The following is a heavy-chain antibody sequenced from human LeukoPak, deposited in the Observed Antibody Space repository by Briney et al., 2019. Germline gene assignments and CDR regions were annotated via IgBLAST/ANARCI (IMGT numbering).Heavy chain of an antibody. V-gene: IGHV3-33*01. D-gene: IGHD3-22*01. CDR3: ARWGIVGHDAFDL. CDR2: IRHDGNEE. CDR1: GFIFSKYG. J-gene: IGHJ3*01. Sequence: SGRSLRLSCAASGFIFSKYGMHWVRQAPGRGLEWLALIRHDGNEEWYVDSVRGRFTISRDNSKNTVFQQMNSLRADDTAVYYCARWGIVGHDAFDLWGQGTMVTVSS.